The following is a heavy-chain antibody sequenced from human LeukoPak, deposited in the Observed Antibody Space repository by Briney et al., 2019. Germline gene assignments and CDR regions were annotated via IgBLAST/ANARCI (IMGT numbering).Heavy chain of an antibody. CDR2: IYPRDSDI. Sequence: GESLKISCKASGYSFTTYWIGWVRQMPGKGLEWMGIIYPRDSDIRYSRSFQGQVIISVDKSISTAYLQWNSLKASDTAMYYCASPHRVGARGGMDVWGQGTAVTVSS. CDR1: GYSFTTYW. V-gene: IGHV5-51*01. J-gene: IGHJ6*02. CDR3: ASPHRVGARGGMDV. D-gene: IGHD1-26*01.